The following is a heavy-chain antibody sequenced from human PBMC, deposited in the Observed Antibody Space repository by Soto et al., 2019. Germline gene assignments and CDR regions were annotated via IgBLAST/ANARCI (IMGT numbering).Heavy chain of an antibody. V-gene: IGHV3-33*01. J-gene: IGHJ6*02. CDR1: GFTFRNYG. D-gene: IGHD5-12*01. CDR2: VWYDGGNK. Sequence: QVQLVESGGGVVQPGRSLRLSCAASGFTFRNYGMHWVRQAPAKGLEWVALVWYDGGNKNYVDSVKGRFTISRDNSTNTLYLQMNSRRDEDTAVYYCVRAAGYSGNDYVYYYGMDVWGQGTTVTVSS. CDR3: VRAAGYSGNDYVYYYGMDV.